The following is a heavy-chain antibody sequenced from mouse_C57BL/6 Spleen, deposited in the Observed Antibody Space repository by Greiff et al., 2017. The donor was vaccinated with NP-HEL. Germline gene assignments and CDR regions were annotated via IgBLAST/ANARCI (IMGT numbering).Heavy chain of an antibody. CDR1: GYAFSSYW. CDR3: ARDSYDGANYYAMDY. CDR2: IYPGDGDT. Sequence: VQLQQSGAELVKPGASVKISCKASGYAFSSYWMNWVKQRPGKGLEWIGQIYPGDGDTNYNGKFKGKATLTADKSSSTAYMQLSSLTSEDSAVYFCARDSYDGANYYAMDYWGQGTSVTVSS. D-gene: IGHD2-12*01. J-gene: IGHJ4*01. V-gene: IGHV1-80*01.